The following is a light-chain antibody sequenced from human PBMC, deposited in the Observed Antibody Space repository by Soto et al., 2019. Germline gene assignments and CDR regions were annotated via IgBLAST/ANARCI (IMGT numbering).Light chain of an antibody. CDR1: SSDGGSYNL. CDR3: CSYAGSSIFYV. CDR2: EVS. J-gene: IGLJ1*01. V-gene: IGLV2-23*02. Sequence: QSVLTQPASVSGSPGQSITISCTGTSSDGGSYNLVSWYQQHPGKAPKLMIYEVSKRPSGVSNRFSGSKSGNTASLTISGLQAEDEADYYCCSYAGSSIFYVFGTGTKVTVL.